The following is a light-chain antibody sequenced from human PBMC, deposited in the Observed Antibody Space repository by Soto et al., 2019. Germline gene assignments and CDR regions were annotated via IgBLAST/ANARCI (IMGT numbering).Light chain of an antibody. V-gene: IGKV1-5*03. CDR3: QQLHSYPIT. CDR1: QTISES. J-gene: IGKJ5*01. CDR2: KAS. Sequence: DLTLTQSPSTLSASAVARISITRLALQTISESLEWYQQKPGKAPKVLIYKASSLEDGVPSRFSGSGSGTEFTLTINSLQADDFETYYCQQLHSYPITFGQGTRLEIK.